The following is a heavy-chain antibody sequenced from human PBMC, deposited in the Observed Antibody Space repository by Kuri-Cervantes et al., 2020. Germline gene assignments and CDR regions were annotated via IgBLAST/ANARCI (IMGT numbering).Heavy chain of an antibody. CDR3: ARHLGYYGSGSGFFDP. D-gene: IGHD3-10*01. Sequence: GSLRLSCTVSGGSISSYYWSWIRQPPGKGLEWIGYIYYSGSTNYNPSLKSRVTISVDTSKNQFSLKLSSVTAADTAVYYCARHLGYYGSGSGFFDPWGQGTLVTVSS. CDR2: IYYSGST. V-gene: IGHV4-59*08. CDR1: GGSISSYY. J-gene: IGHJ5*02.